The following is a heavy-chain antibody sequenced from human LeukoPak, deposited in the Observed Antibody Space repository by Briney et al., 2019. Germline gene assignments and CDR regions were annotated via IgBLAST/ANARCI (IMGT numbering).Heavy chain of an antibody. CDR3: AKESTMRVAASLDY. D-gene: IGHD6-19*01. CDR2: IAYDGTIK. J-gene: IGHJ4*02. CDR1: GFTFTYYG. V-gene: IGHV3-30*18. Sequence: GGSLRLSCAASGFTFTYYGMHWVRQAPGKGLEWVGVIAYDGTIKYYGDSMKGRFTISRDNSKNMLYLQMNSLRTDGTAVYFCAKESTMRVAASLDYWGQGTLVAVSS.